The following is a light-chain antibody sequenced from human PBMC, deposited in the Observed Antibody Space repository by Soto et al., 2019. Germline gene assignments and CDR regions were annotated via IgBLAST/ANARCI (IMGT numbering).Light chain of an antibody. CDR3: HQRYSTPRT. V-gene: IGKV1-39*01. CDR1: QSISSY. CDR2: AAS. Sequence: DIQMTQSPSSLSASVGDRVTITCRASQSISSYLNWYQQKPGKAPKLLIYAASSLQSGVPSRFSGSGSGTDFTLTSSSLQPEGFATYYCHQRYSTPRTFGQGTKVEIK. J-gene: IGKJ1*01.